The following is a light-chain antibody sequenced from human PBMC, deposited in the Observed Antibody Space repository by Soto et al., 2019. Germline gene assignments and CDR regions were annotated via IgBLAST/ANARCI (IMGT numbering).Light chain of an antibody. Sequence: QSALTQPASVSGSPGQSITISCTGTSSDVGSYNLVSWYQHHPGKAPKLMIYEGSKRPSGVSNRFSGSKSGNTASLTISGLKAEDEADYSCCSYAGSSTYVFGTGTKLTVL. J-gene: IGLJ1*01. CDR2: EGS. CDR3: CSYAGSSTYV. CDR1: SSDVGSYNL. V-gene: IGLV2-23*01.